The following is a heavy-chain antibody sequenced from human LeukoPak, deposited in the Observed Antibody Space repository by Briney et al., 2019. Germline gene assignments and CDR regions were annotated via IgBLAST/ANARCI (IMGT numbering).Heavy chain of an antibody. CDR1: GGSFSGYY. Sequence: PSDTLSLTCAVYGGSFSGYYWSWIRQPPGKGLEWMGEINHSGSTNYNPALKSRVTISVHTSKNQFSLKLSSVTAADTAVYYCESGGSSWYDFDYWGQGTLVTVSS. CDR2: INHSGST. V-gene: IGHV4-34*01. CDR3: ESGGSSWYDFDY. D-gene: IGHD6-13*01. J-gene: IGHJ4*02.